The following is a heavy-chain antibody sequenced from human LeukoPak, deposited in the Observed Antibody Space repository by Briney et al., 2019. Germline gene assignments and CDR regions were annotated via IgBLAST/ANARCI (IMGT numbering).Heavy chain of an antibody. D-gene: IGHD3-16*02. CDR3: ATKRGGNYPFDY. Sequence: GGSLRLSCAASGFTFSSYSMNWVRQAPGKGLEWVSVIGGGGATTYYAGSVKGRFTISRDNSKNTLYLRMNSLRAEDTAVYYCATKRGGNYPFDYWGQGTLVTVSS. J-gene: IGHJ4*02. V-gene: IGHV3-23*01. CDR2: IGGGGATT. CDR1: GFTFSSYS.